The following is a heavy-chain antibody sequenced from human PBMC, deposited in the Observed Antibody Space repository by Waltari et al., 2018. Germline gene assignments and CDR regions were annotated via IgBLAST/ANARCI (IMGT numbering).Heavy chain of an antibody. CDR3: ARDRGDYGDYAYFDY. J-gene: IGHJ4*02. V-gene: IGHV3-30-3*01. CDR1: GFTFSSYA. CDR2: ISYDGSNK. D-gene: IGHD4-17*01. Sequence: QVQLVESGGGVVQPGRSLRLSCAASGFTFSSYAMHWVRQAPGKGLEWVAVISYDGSNKYYADSVKGRFTISRDNSKNTLYLQMNSLRAEDTAVYYCARDRGDYGDYAYFDYWGQGTLVTVSS.